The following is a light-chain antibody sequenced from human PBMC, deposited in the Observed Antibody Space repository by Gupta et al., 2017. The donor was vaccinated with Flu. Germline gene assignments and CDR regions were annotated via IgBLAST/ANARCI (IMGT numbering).Light chain of an antibody. V-gene: IGKV1-16*02. Sequence: DVQMTQSPSSLSASVGDTVTITCRASQDINNFLAWFQQRPGEAPKSLIYAAGLLQSGVAPNFSGSGSGTHFSLTITSLQPEDFATYYCQQCKSYPLTFGQGTRLEI. J-gene: IGKJ5*01. CDR2: AAG. CDR1: QDINNF. CDR3: QQCKSYPLT.